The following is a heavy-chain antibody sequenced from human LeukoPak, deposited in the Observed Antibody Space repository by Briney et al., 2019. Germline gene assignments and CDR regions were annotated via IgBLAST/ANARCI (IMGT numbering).Heavy chain of an antibody. J-gene: IGHJ6*03. CDR3: AKNADRGAYCRGGSCYPYYYYYMDV. D-gene: IGHD2-15*01. V-gene: IGHV3-21*04. CDR1: GFTLSSYS. CDR2: ISSSSSYI. Sequence: PGGSLRLSCAASGFTLSSYSMNWVRQAPGKGLEWVSSISSSSSYIYYTDSVKGRFTVSRDNSKNTLYLQMNSLTVEDTAIYYCAKNADRGAYCRGGSCYPYYYYYMDVWGTGTTVTISS.